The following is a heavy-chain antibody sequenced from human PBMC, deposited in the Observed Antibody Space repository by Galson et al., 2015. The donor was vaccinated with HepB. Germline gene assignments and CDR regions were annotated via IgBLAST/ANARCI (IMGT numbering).Heavy chain of an antibody. V-gene: IGHV5-51*01. D-gene: IGHD2/OR15-2a*01. Sequence: IAWVRQMPGKGLEWMGIIYPGDSDSRYSPSFKGQVTMSADKSISTAYLQWTSLKASDTAMYYCARTTTSPYYYYAMDVWGQGTTVTVSS. CDR2: IYPGDSDS. J-gene: IGHJ6*02. CDR3: ARTTTSPYYYYAMDV.